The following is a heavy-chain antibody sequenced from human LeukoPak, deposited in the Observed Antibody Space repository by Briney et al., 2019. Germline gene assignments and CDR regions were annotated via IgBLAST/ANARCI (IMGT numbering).Heavy chain of an antibody. Sequence: SETLSLTCTVSGVSISSYYWSWIRQPPGKGLEWIGYIYYSGSTNYNPSLKSQVTISVDTSKNQFSLKLNSVIAADTAVYYCARGTHGDYWGQGTLVTVSS. CDR3: ARGTHGDY. CDR1: GVSISSYY. D-gene: IGHD3/OR15-3a*01. J-gene: IGHJ4*02. CDR2: IYYSGST. V-gene: IGHV4-59*01.